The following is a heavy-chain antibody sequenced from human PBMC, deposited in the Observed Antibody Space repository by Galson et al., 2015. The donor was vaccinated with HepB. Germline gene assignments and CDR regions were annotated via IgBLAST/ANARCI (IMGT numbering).Heavy chain of an antibody. Sequence: SLRLSCAASGSTFNSYTMSWVRQAPGEGLEWVSRISVSGSREYYADSVKGRFTISRDNSKNTLYLQLNSLRAEDTAVYYCAKSKGGYCSGTSCYPFDYWGQGTLVTVSS. D-gene: IGHD2-15*01. J-gene: IGHJ4*02. CDR2: ISVSGSRE. CDR1: GSTFNSYT. V-gene: IGHV3-23*01. CDR3: AKSKGGYCSGTSCYPFDY.